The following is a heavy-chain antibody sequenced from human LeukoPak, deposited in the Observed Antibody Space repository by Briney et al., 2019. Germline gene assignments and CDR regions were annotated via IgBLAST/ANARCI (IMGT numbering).Heavy chain of an antibody. J-gene: IGHJ6*04. CDR3: ARIDV. V-gene: IGHV3-7*01. CDR1: GFTFSGYW. Sequence: GGSLRLSCAASGFTFSGYWMSWVRQAPGKGLEWVANINKEGSGKNYVDSVKGRFTISRDNAKNSLSLQMNSLRAEDTAVYFCARIDVWGKGTMVTVSS. CDR2: INKEGSGK.